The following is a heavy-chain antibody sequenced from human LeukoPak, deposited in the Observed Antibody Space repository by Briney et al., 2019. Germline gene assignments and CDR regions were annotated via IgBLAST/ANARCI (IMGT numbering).Heavy chain of an antibody. CDR1: GVSFSGYY. J-gene: IGHJ4*02. Sequence: PSETLSLTCAVYGVSFSGYYWSWIRQPPGKGLEWIGEINHSGSTNYNPSLKSRVTISVDTSKNQFSLKLSSVTAADTAVYYCARRDSSGWYTYFDYWGQGTLVTVSS. D-gene: IGHD6-19*01. CDR3: ARRDSSGWYTYFDY. CDR2: INHSGST. V-gene: IGHV4-34*01.